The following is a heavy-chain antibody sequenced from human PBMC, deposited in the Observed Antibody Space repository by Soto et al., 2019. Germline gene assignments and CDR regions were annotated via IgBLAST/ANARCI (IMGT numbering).Heavy chain of an antibody. Sequence: QVQLVQSGAEVKKPGASVKVSCKASGYTFTSYGISWVRQAPGQGLEWMGWISAYNGNTTYAQKLQGRVTITTDTSRSTAYMELRRLRSDDTAVFYFARAYYYDSSGYFYLSDAFGIWGRGTMVTVSS. CDR3: ARAYYYDSSGYFYLSDAFGI. D-gene: IGHD3-22*01. CDR1: GYTFTSYG. V-gene: IGHV1-18*04. CDR2: ISAYNGNT. J-gene: IGHJ3*02.